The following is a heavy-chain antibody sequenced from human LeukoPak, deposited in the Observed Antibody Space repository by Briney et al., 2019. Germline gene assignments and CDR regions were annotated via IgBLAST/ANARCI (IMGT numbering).Heavy chain of an antibody. CDR1: GGSISSYY. CDR3: ARSALYSYGLNWFDP. CDR2: IYYSGST. Sequence: TPSETLSLTCTVSGGSISSYYWSWIRQPPGKGLEWIGYIYYSGSTNYNPSLKSRVTISVETSKNQFSLKLSSVTAADTAVYYCARSALYSYGLNWFDPWGQGTLVTVSS. J-gene: IGHJ5*02. V-gene: IGHV4-59*01. D-gene: IGHD5-18*01.